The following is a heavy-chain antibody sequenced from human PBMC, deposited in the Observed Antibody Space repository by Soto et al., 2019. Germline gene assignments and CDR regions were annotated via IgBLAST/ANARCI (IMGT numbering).Heavy chain of an antibody. CDR1: GGTFDRHT. Sequence: ASVKVSGKASGGTFDRHTINWVRQAPGQGLEWMGGIIPIFSTPKYAQKFQGRVMLTADKSTSTAYMELSSLRYEDTAVYYCARGGLQAQGVQYNHYAMDVWGQGTTVTVSS. CDR2: IIPIFSTP. J-gene: IGHJ6*02. V-gene: IGHV1-69*06. CDR3: ARGGLQAQGVQYNHYAMDV. D-gene: IGHD4-4*01.